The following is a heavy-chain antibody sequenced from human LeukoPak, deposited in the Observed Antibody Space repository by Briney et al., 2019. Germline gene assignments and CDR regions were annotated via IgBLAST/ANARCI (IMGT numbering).Heavy chain of an antibody. CDR2: MYYTANS. J-gene: IGHJ4*02. Sequence: SETLSLTCSVSGVSVGSAGYYWTWIRQPPGKGLEWIGYMYYTANSNYNPFLKSRVTMSLDPSQNEFSLRLTSVTAADTAVYYCARGGSSSWYSSGSYWGQGTLVTVSS. CDR3: ARGGSSSWYSSGSY. V-gene: IGHV4-61*08. D-gene: IGHD6-13*01. CDR1: GVSVGSAGYY.